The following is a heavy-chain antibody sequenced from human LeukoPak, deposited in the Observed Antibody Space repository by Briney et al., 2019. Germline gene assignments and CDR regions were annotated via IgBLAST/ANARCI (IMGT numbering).Heavy chain of an antibody. V-gene: IGHV4-34*01. J-gene: IGHJ5*02. Sequence: SETLSLTCTVSGGSISSYYWSWIRQPPGKGLEWIGEINHSGSTNYNPSLKSRVTISVDTSKNQFSLKLSSVTAADTAVYYCARLGTMTRGLASWGQGTLVTVSS. CDR1: GGSISSYY. D-gene: IGHD3-22*01. CDR2: INHSGST. CDR3: ARLGTMTRGLAS.